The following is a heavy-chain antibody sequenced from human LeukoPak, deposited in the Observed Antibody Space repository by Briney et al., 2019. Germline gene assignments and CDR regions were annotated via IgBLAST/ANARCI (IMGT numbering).Heavy chain of an antibody. CDR2: ISTSGGNT. Sequence: GGSLRLSCAASGFTFSSYVLNWVRQAPGKGLEWVSTISTSGGNTYYADSVKGRFTISRDNSKNSLYPQMNSLRAEDTAVYYCARVDDYYDSSGSDYWGQGTLVTVSS. D-gene: IGHD3-22*01. CDR3: ARVDDYYDSSGSDY. J-gene: IGHJ4*02. CDR1: GFTFSSYV. V-gene: IGHV3-23*01.